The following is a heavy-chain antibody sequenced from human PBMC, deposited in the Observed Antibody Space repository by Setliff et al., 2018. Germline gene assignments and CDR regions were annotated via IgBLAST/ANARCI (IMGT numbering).Heavy chain of an antibody. V-gene: IGHV4-34*01. CDR1: GDSFSGYF. D-gene: IGHD6-6*01. CDR3: ARMAVRVASRPSSPLDYYYYMDL. J-gene: IGHJ6*03. Sequence: SETLSLTCAVYGDSFSGYFWTWIRQPPGKGLEWIGDIDQSGSTNYNPSLKSRVTISVDTSKNQFSLKLTSVTAADTAVYYCARMAVRVASRPSSPLDYYYYMDLWGKGATVTVSS. CDR2: IDQSGST.